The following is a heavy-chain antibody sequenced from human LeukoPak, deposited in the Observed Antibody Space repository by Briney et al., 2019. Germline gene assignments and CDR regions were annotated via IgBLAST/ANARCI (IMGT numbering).Heavy chain of an antibody. Sequence: GGSLRLSCTASGFTFGDHAMSWVRQAPGKGLGGVGLIRSKAYGGTGEYAASVKGRFTIPSGDHNRLAYLQMNSLKAEDTAGYYCICVLQGGACAYWGQGTLVSVS. CDR1: GFTFGDHA. V-gene: IGHV3-49*04. CDR3: ICVLQGGACAY. CDR2: IRSKAYGGTG. D-gene: IGHD2-21*01. J-gene: IGHJ4*02.